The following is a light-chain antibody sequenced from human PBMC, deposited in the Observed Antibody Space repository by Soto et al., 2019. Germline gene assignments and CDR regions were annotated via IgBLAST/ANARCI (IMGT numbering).Light chain of an antibody. CDR1: QTINNDY. V-gene: IGKV3-20*01. J-gene: IGKJ5*01. Sequence: DIILPQSPGTVSLSPGERATLSCRASQTINNDYLAWYQQKPGQAPRLLIYGASSRATGIPDRFSGSGSGTDFTLTISRLEPEDFAVYYCQQHGSSPITFGQGTRLEIK. CDR2: GAS. CDR3: QQHGSSPIT.